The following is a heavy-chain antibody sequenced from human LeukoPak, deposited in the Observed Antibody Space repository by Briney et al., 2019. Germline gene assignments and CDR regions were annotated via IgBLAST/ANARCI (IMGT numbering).Heavy chain of an antibody. V-gene: IGHV1-18*01. CDR2: ISAYNGNT. D-gene: IGHD2-2*02. CDR1: GYTFTSYG. J-gene: IGHJ5*02. CDR3: ARDLVATAIPGDWFDP. Sequence: ASVKVSCKASGYTFTSYGISWVRQAPGQGLEWMGWISAYNGNTNYAQKLQGRVTITTDTSTSTAYMELRSLRSDDTAVYYCARDLVATAIPGDWFDPWGQGTLVTVSS.